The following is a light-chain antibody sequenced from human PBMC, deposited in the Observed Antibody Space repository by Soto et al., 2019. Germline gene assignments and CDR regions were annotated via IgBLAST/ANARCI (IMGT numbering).Light chain of an antibody. Sequence: QSVLTQPPSASGTPGQRVTISCSGSTSNIGSNNVNWYQQLPGTAPKLLIYSDNQRPSGVPDRFSGSKSGTSASLAISGLQSEDEADYYCAACDDSLDGPMLFGGGTKVTVL. CDR3: AACDDSLDGPML. V-gene: IGLV1-44*01. CDR2: SDN. CDR1: TSNIGSNN. J-gene: IGLJ3*02.